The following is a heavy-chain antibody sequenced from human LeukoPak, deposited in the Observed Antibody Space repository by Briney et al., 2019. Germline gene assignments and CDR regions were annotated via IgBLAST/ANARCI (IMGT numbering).Heavy chain of an antibody. CDR1: GFIFNTYG. V-gene: IGHV3-48*04. CDR3: ARGREEVLRYYYGSGSFDY. Sequence: GGSLRLSCAASGFIFNTYGMSWVRQAPGKGLEWVSYISSSGSTIYYADSVKGRFTISRNNAKNSLYLQMNSLRAGDTAVYYCARGREEVLRYYYGSGSFDYWGQGTLVTVSS. CDR2: ISSSGSTI. D-gene: IGHD3-10*01. J-gene: IGHJ4*02.